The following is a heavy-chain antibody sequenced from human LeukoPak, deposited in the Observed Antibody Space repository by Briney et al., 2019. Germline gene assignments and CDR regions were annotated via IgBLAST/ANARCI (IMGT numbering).Heavy chain of an antibody. CDR2: IYYSGST. CDR1: GGSISSYD. Sequence: PSETLSLTCTVSGGSISSYDWSWIRQPPGKGLEWIGYIYYSGSTNYNPSLKSRVTISVDTSKNQFSLKLSSVTAADTAVYYCASHPHSSGWYPYYFDYWGQGTLVTVSS. J-gene: IGHJ4*02. D-gene: IGHD6-19*01. V-gene: IGHV4-59*01. CDR3: ASHPHSSGWYPYYFDY.